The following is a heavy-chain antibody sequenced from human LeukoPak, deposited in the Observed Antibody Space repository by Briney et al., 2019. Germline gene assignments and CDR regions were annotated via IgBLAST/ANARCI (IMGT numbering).Heavy chain of an antibody. CDR3: ARDQYCSGGSCYGDGMDV. J-gene: IGHJ6*02. D-gene: IGHD2-15*01. CDR1: GFTFSSYS. V-gene: IGHV3-48*04. Sequence: GGSLRLSCAASGFTFSSYSMNWVRQAPGKGLEWVSYISSSSSSIFYTDSVKGRFTISRDNAENSLSLQMNSLRAEDTAVYYCARDQYCSGGSCYGDGMDVWGQGTTVTVSS. CDR2: ISSSSSSI.